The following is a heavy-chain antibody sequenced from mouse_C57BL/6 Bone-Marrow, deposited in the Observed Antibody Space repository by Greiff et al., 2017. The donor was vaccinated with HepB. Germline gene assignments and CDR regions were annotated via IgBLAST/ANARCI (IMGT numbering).Heavy chain of an antibody. CDR3: ARHPPYKY. CDR1: GFTFSSYG. CDR2: ISSGGSYT. V-gene: IGHV5-6*01. J-gene: IGHJ3*01. D-gene: IGHD1-3*01. Sequence: DVQLVESGGDLVKPGGSLKLSCAASGFTFSSYGMSWVRQTPDKRLEWVATISSGGSYTYYPDSVKGRFTISRDNAKNTLYLQMSSLKSEDTAMYYCARHPPYKYWGQGTLVTVSA.